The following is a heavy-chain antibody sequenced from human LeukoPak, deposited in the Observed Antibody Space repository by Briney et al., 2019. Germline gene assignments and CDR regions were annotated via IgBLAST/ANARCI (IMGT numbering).Heavy chain of an antibody. CDR3: TRGGGYCSGGSCRHQMDI. V-gene: IGHV3-49*04. CDR2: IRSKAYGGTT. CDR1: GFTFGDYA. Sequence: PGGSLRLSCTASGFTFGDYAMSWVRQAPGKGLEWVGFIRSKAYGGTTEYAASVKGRFTISRDDSKSIAYLQMNSLKTEDTAVYYCTRGGGYCSGGSCRHQMDIWGQGTTDTVSS. J-gene: IGHJ6*02. D-gene: IGHD2-15*01.